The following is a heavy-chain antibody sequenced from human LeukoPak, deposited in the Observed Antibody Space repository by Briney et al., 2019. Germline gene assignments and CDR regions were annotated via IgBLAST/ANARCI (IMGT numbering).Heavy chain of an antibody. D-gene: IGHD6-19*01. CDR3: AISQWLEYYFDY. CDR1: GFTFSSYS. CDR2: ISSSSSYI. V-gene: IGHV3-21*01. J-gene: IGHJ4*02. Sequence: PGGSLRLSCAASGFTFSSYSMNWVRQAPGKGLEWVSSISSSSSYIYYADSVKGRFTISRDNAKNSLYLQMNSLRAEDTAVYYCAISQWLEYYFDYWGQGTLVTVSS.